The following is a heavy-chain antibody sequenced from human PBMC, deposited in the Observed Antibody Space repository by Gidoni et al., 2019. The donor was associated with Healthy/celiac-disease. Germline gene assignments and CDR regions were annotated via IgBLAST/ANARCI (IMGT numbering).Heavy chain of an antibody. CDR3: ARGNRYYGSGSYYNQGRYFDY. D-gene: IGHD3-10*01. Sequence: QVQLQQWGAGLLKPSETLSLTCAVYGGSFSGYYLSWIRQPPGKGLEWIGEINHSGSTNYNPSLKSRVTISVDTSKNQFSLKLSSVTAADAAVYYCARGNRYYGSGSYYNQGRYFDYWGQGTLVTVSS. CDR2: INHSGST. CDR1: GGSFSGYY. V-gene: IGHV4-34*01. J-gene: IGHJ4*02.